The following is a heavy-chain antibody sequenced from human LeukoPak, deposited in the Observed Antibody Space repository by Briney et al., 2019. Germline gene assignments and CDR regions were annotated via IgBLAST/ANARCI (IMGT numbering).Heavy chain of an antibody. V-gene: IGHV1-69*13. Sequence: VASVKVSCKASGGTFRSYAISWVRHAPGQGLEWMGGITPIFGTANYAQKFQGRVTITADESTSTAYMELSGLRSEDTAVYYCARDQGYRYGYGDFDYWGQGTLVTVSS. CDR1: GGTFRSYA. CDR3: ARDQGYRYGYGDFDY. CDR2: ITPIFGTA. D-gene: IGHD5-18*01. J-gene: IGHJ4*02.